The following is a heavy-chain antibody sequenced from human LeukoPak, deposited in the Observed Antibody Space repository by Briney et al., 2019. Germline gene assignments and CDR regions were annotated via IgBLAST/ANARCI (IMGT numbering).Heavy chain of an antibody. V-gene: IGHV3-74*01. CDR3: ARELSPFDAFDI. CDR2: IKSDGSYT. D-gene: IGHD2/OR15-2a*01. CDR1: GFTFSSYW. Sequence: GSLRLSCAASGFTFSSYWMHWVRQAPGKGLVWVSRIKSDGSYTSYADSAKGRFTISRDNAKNTLYLQMNSLRAEDTAVYYCARELSPFDAFDIWGQGTMVTVSS. J-gene: IGHJ3*02.